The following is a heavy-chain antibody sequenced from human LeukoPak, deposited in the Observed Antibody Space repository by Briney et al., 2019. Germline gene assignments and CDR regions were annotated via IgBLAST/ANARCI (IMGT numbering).Heavy chain of an antibody. D-gene: IGHD1-7*01. CDR1: GGPVSSYY. CDR3: ARDNWNYGSSMDV. CDR2: IYYGGST. Sequence: TSETLSHTCTVSGGPVSSYYWSWIRQPPGKGLEWIGYIYYGGSTNYNPSLKSRVTISVDTSKNQFSLKLSSVTAADTAVYHCARDNWNYGSSMDVWGQGTTVTVSS. V-gene: IGHV4-59*02. J-gene: IGHJ6*02.